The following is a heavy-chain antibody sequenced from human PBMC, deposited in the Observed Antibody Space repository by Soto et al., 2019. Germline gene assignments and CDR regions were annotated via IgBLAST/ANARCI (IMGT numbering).Heavy chain of an antibody. CDR2: LSGSGGDT. Sequence: EVQLLESGGGLVPPGGSLRLSCVASGFTFSSFAMSWVRQAPGKGLEWVSTLSGSGGDTYYADSVNGRFTISRDKSKNTLYRQMDRLRVEDTAVYYCAKRGGYDYVWKSYRPDYWGQGTLVSVSS. D-gene: IGHD3-16*02. CDR3: AKRGGYDYVWKSYRPDY. CDR1: GFTFSSFA. V-gene: IGHV3-23*01. J-gene: IGHJ4*02.